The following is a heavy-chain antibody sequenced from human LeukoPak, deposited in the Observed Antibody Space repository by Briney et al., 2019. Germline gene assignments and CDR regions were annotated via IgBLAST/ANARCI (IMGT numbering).Heavy chain of an antibody. CDR1: GGSISSYY. Sequence: PSETLSLTRTVSGGSISSYYWSWIRQPPGKGLEWIGYIYYSGSTNYNPSLKSRVTISVDTSKNQFSLKLSSVTAADTAVYYCARTPGGDLRFDPWGQGTLVTVSS. CDR3: ARTPGGDLRFDP. J-gene: IGHJ5*02. CDR2: IYYSGST. D-gene: IGHD2-21*02. V-gene: IGHV4-59*01.